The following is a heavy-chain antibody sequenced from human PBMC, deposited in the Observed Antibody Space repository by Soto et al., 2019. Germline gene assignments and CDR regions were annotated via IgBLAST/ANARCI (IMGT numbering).Heavy chain of an antibody. CDR2: VTHSGTA. CDR3: ARIHWAQSSLDY. Sequence: SETLSLTCAVSGGSIDSGAFSLSWIRQPPGKGLEWIGYVTHSGTAYSIPSLNGRLTLSVDSSQTQFSLKLASVTAADSAFYYCARIHWAQSSLDYWGRGVLVTVSS. V-gene: IGHV4-30-2*01. J-gene: IGHJ4*02. D-gene: IGHD6-19*01. CDR1: GGSIDSGAFS.